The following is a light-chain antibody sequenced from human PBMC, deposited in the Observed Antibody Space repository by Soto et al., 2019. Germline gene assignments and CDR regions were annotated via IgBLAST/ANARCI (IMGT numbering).Light chain of an antibody. V-gene: IGKV1-6*02. J-gene: IGKJ4*01. CDR2: GAY. CDR3: LQDYRIPLS. CDR1: HYIRDD. Sequence: AIQMTQSPSFLSASVGDRVTITCRSSHYIRDDVGWYQQKPGKAPRLLIFGAYKLQSGLPSTFSGSGSATEFTLTISSLPPEDFATYYCLQDYRIPLSFGGGTKVEF.